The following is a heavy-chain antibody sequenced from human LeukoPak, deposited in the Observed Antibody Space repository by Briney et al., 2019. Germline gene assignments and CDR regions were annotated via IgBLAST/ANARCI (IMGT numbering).Heavy chain of an antibody. CDR3: ATTQPPPRYGDYPPQYYYYGMDV. D-gene: IGHD4-17*01. V-gene: IGHV4-59*01. Sequence: KPSETLSLTCTVSGGSISSYYWSWLRQPPGKGREWIGYIYYRGSTNYNPPLTSRVTIPVDKSKDQFVLKLSSVAAAETAVYYCATTQPPPRYGDYPPQYYYYGMDVWGQGTTLTVS. CDR1: GGSISSYY. J-gene: IGHJ6*02. CDR2: IYYRGST.